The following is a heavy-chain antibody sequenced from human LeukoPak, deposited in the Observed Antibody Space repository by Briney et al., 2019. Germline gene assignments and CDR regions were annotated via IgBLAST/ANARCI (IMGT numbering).Heavy chain of an antibody. J-gene: IGHJ4*02. Sequence: LSLTCAVSGGSISSSNWWSWVRQAPGKGLEWVSYISSSGSTIYYADSVKGRFTISRDNAKNSLYLQMNSLRAEDTAVYYCARDRATATFDYWGQGTLVTVSS. CDR1: GGSISSSN. D-gene: IGHD4-17*01. CDR2: ISSSGSTI. CDR3: ARDRATATFDY. V-gene: IGHV3-48*03.